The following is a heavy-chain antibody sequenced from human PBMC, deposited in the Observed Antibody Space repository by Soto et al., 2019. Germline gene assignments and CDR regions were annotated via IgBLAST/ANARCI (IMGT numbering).Heavy chain of an antibody. CDR2: ISAYNGNT. J-gene: IGHJ4*02. CDR3: ARDRQIFAVVIRALDY. Sequence: AAVKVSCKASGYTFTSYGSSWVRQAPGQGLEWMGWISAYNGNTNYAQKLQGRLTMTTDTSTNTAYMELRSLRSDDTAVYYCARDRQIFAVVIRALDYWGQGTLVTVSS. D-gene: IGHD3-3*01. CDR1: GYTFTSYG. V-gene: IGHV1-18*04.